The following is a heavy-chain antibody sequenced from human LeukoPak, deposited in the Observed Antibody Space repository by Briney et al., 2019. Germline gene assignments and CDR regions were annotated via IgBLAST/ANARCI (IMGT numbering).Heavy chain of an antibody. CDR3: ATMYTPYLIGYCSGGSCYSGFDY. Sequence: ASVKVSCKASGYTFTSYGISWVRQAPGQGLEWMGWISAYNGNTNYAQKFQGRVTMTEDTSTDTAYMELSSLRSEDTAVYYCATMYTPYLIGYCSGGSCYSGFDYWGQGTLVTVSS. CDR1: GYTFTSYG. CDR2: ISAYNGNT. V-gene: IGHV1-18*01. D-gene: IGHD2-15*01. J-gene: IGHJ4*02.